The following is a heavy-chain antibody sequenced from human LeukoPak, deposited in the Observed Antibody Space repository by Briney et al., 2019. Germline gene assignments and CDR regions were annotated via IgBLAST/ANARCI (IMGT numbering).Heavy chain of an antibody. V-gene: IGHV4-34*01. J-gene: IGHJ4*02. Sequence: PSETLSLTCVVSGGSVSGYYWGWIRQPPGKGLEWIGEINHSGSTNYNPSLKSRATISVDTSKNQFSLKLSSVTAADTAVYYCARGGYYYDSSGYYRPDYYFDYWGQGTLVTVSS. D-gene: IGHD3-22*01. CDR1: GGSVSGYY. CDR2: INHSGST. CDR3: ARGGYYYDSSGYYRPDYYFDY.